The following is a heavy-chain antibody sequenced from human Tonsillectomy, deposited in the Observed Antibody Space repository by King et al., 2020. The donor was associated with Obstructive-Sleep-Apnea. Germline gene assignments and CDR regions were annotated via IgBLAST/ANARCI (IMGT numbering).Heavy chain of an antibody. CDR1: AVTGRSNY. J-gene: IGHJ3*01. CDR3: ARGGGGLRIADAFDV. D-gene: IGHD2/OR15-2a*01. Sequence: VQLVESGGGLVQPGGSLRLSCSVSAVTGRSNYMSWVRQAPGKGLEWVSVIYSGGTTYYADSVKGRFTISRDNSENTVYLQMNSVRAEDTAVYYCARGGGGLRIADAFDVWGQGTMVIVSS. V-gene: IGHV3-66*01. CDR2: IYSGGTT.